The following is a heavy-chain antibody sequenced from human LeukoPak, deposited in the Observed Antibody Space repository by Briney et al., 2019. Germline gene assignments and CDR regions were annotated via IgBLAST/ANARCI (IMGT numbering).Heavy chain of an antibody. CDR2: ITSGGAP. V-gene: IGHV3-23*01. CDR1: GFTFSNYA. Sequence: GGSLRLSCAASGFTFSNYAVMWVRQAPGQGLEWVSAITSGGAPRYADSVKGRFTISRDNSKNTLYLQMNSLRAEDTAVYYCARDKSMVRGVPDYWGQGTLVTVSS. CDR3: ARDKSMVRGVPDY. D-gene: IGHD3-10*01. J-gene: IGHJ4*02.